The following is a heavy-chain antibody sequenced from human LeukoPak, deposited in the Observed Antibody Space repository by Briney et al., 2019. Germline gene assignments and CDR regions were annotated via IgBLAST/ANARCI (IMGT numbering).Heavy chain of an antibody. J-gene: IGHJ4*02. V-gene: IGHV3-23*01. Sequence: PGGSLRLSCAASGFTFSSYAMSWVRQAPGKGLEWVSAISGSGGSTYYADSVKGRFTISRDNSKNTLYLQMNSLRAEDTAVYYCAKVRPLVVVPFGNYFDYWGQGTLVTVSS. CDR2: ISGSGGST. CDR3: AKVRPLVVVPFGNYFDY. D-gene: IGHD3-22*01. CDR1: GFTFSSYA.